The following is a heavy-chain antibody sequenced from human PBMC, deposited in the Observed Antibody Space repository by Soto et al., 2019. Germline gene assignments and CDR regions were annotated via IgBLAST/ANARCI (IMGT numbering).Heavy chain of an antibody. Sequence: QVQLVQSGTEVRKPGASVKVSCKASGFTDYYIHWVRQAPGQGLEWMGWVNPSSGGTNYAQKFQGRVAMTRDTCISTAYMELSSLQSDDTAVYYCAREGSADYGSYGMDVWGQGTTVTVSS. CDR2: VNPSSGGT. J-gene: IGHJ6*02. CDR3: AREGSADYGSYGMDV. CDR1: GFTDYY. V-gene: IGHV1-2*02. D-gene: IGHD4-17*01.